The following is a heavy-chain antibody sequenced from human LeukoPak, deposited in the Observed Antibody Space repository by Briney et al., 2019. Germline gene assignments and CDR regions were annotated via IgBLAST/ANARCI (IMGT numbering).Heavy chain of an antibody. D-gene: IGHD3-22*01. V-gene: IGHV4-39*07. J-gene: IGHJ4*02. Sequence: SETLSLTCTVSSGSISSSSYYWGWIRQPPGKGLEWLGSIYYSGSTYYSPSLKSRVTISIDTSKNQFSLNLNSVTAADTAVYYCARWVSGSSYRRITRIVVGPVYYFDYWGQGALVTVSS. CDR1: SGSISSSSYY. CDR3: ARWVSGSSYRRITRIVVGPVYYFDY. CDR2: IYYSGST.